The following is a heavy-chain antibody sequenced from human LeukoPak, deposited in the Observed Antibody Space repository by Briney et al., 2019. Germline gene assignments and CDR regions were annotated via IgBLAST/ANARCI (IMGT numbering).Heavy chain of an antibody. CDR1: GFTFSSYG. D-gene: IGHD2-2*01. Sequence: GGSLRLSCAASGFTFSSYGMHWVRQAPGKGLEWVAFIRYDRSNKYYADSVKGRFTISRDNSKNTLYLQMNSLRAEDTAVYYCAKGPQDIVVVPAAIPAPLRGNDAFDIWGQGTMVTVSS. V-gene: IGHV3-30*02. CDR2: IRYDRSNK. CDR3: AKGPQDIVVVPAAIPAPLRGNDAFDI. J-gene: IGHJ3*02.